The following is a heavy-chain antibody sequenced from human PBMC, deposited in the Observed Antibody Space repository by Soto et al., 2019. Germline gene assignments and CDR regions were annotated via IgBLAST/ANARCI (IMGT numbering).Heavy chain of an antibody. CDR1: GGSISSYY. CDR3: ARDYPVPAAMPKYYYYYGMDV. D-gene: IGHD2-2*01. CDR2: IYYSGST. V-gene: IGHV4-59*01. J-gene: IGHJ6*02. Sequence: SETLSLTCTVSGGSISSYYWTWIRQPPGKGPEWIGYIYYSGSTNYNPSLKSRVTISVDTSKNQFSLKLSSVTAADTAVYYCARDYPVPAAMPKYYYYYGMDVWGQGTTVTVSS.